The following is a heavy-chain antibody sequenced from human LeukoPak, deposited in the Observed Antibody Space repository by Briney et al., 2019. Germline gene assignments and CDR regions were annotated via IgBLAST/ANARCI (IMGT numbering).Heavy chain of an antibody. Sequence: SETLSLTCTVSGGSISSGGYYWSWIRQHPGKGLEWIGYIYYSGGTYYNPSLKSRVTISVDTSKNQFSLKLSSVTAADTAVYYCASIALVAKALIFDYWGQGTLVTVSS. CDR3: ASIALVAKALIFDY. CDR2: IYYSGGT. CDR1: GGSISSGGYY. V-gene: IGHV4-31*03. D-gene: IGHD2-15*01. J-gene: IGHJ4*02.